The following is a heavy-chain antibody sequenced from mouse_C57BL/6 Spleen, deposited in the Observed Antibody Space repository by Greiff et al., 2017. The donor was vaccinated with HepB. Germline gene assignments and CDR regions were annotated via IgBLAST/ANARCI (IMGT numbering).Heavy chain of an antibody. J-gene: IGHJ2*01. CDR1: GYTFTSYW. V-gene: IGHV1-69*01. CDR2: IDPSDSYT. Sequence: QVQLQQPGAELVMPGASVKLSCKASGYTFTSYWMHWVKQRPGQGLEWIGEIDPSDSYTNYNQKFKGKSTLTVDKSSSTAYMQLSSLTSEDSAVYYCARKNYGNEYYFDYWGQGTTLTVSS. D-gene: IGHD2-1*01. CDR3: ARKNYGNEYYFDY.